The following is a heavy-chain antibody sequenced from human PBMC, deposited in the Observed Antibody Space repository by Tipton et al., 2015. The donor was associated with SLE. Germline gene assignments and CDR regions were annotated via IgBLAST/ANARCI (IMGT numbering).Heavy chain of an antibody. Sequence: LRLSCTVSGGSISSSSYYWAWIRQPPGKGLEWIGSIYYSGSTYYNLSLESRVTISVDTSKNQFSLKLSSVTAADTAVFYCAHANWGTNFDYWGQGTLVTVSS. J-gene: IGHJ4*02. V-gene: IGHV4-39*07. CDR3: AHANWGTNFDY. CDR2: IYYSGST. CDR1: GGSISSSSYY. D-gene: IGHD7-27*01.